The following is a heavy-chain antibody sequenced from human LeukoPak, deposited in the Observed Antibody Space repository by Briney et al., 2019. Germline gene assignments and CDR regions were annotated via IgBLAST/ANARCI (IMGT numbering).Heavy chain of an antibody. CDR2: IIPILGIA. D-gene: IGHD3-22*01. CDR3: ASGPVSYYYDSSGYPVSSIFDY. CDR1: VGTFSSYA. J-gene: IGHJ4*02. V-gene: IGHV1-69*04. Sequence: SLKVSCRASVGTFSSYAISWVRQGPGHGLEWMGRIIPILGIANYAQKFQGRVTITADKSTSTAYMELSSRRSEDTAVYYCASGPVSYYYDSSGYPVSSIFDYWGQGTLVTVSS.